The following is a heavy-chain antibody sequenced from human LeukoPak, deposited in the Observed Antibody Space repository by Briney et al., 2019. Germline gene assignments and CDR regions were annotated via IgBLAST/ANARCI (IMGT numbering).Heavy chain of an antibody. D-gene: IGHD3-10*01. V-gene: IGHV1-2*02. Sequence: ASXKVSCKASGYTFTGYYMHWVRQAPGQGLEWMGWINPNSGGTNYAQKFQGRVTMTRDTSISTAYMELSRLRSDDTAVYYCARDGEYGSGSYSTDYFDYWGQGTLVTVSS. CDR2: INPNSGGT. J-gene: IGHJ4*02. CDR1: GYTFTGYY. CDR3: ARDGEYGSGSYSTDYFDY.